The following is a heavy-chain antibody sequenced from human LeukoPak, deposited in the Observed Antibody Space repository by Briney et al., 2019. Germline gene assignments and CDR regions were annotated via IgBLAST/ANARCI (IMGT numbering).Heavy chain of an antibody. CDR1: GGSISSYY. CDR2: IYYSGST. J-gene: IGHJ4*02. CDR3: ARERGYASSGYYYDY. V-gene: IGHV4-59*01. Sequence: SETLSLTCTVSGGSISSYYWSWIRQPPGKGLEWIGYIYYSGSTNYNPSLKSRVTISVDTSKNQFSLKLSSVTAADTAVYYCARERGYASSGYYYDYWGQGTLVTVSS. D-gene: IGHD3-22*01.